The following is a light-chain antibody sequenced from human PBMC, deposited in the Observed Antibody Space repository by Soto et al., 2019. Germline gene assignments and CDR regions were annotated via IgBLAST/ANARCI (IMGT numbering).Light chain of an antibody. V-gene: IGLV2-14*01. J-gene: IGLJ3*02. CDR3: SSYTSSSTLDWV. CDR1: SSDVGGYNY. CDR2: EVS. Sequence: QSALTQPASVSGSPGQSITISCTGTSSDVGGYNYVSWYQQHPGKAPKLMLYEVSTRPSGVSNRFSGSKSGNTASLTISGLQAEDEADYYCSSYTSSSTLDWVFGGGTKLTVL.